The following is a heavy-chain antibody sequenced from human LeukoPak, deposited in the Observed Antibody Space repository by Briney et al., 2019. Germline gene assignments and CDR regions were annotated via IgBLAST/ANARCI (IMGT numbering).Heavy chain of an antibody. J-gene: IGHJ3*02. D-gene: IGHD4-11*01. CDR2: ISAYNGDT. CDR3: ARDTGGSGDPRAFDI. CDR1: GYTFTSHG. Sequence: ASVKVSCKASGYTFTSHGLSWVRQAPGQGLEWMGRISAYNGDTKYAQKIRDRVTMTTDTTTSTAYMELRSLRSDDTAVYYCARDTGGSGDPRAFDIWGQGTMVTVSS. V-gene: IGHV1-18*01.